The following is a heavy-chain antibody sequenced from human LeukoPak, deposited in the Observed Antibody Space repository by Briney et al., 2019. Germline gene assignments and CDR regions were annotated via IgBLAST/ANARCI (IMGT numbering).Heavy chain of an antibody. Sequence: PGGSLRLSCTASGFIFGDYAMSWFRQAPGKGLEWVGFIRSKAYGGTTEYAASVKGRFTISRDDSKSIAYLQMNSLTTEDTAVYYCTRRGYSYGFIEYWGQGTLVTVSS. V-gene: IGHV3-49*03. CDR1: GFIFGDYA. CDR2: IRSKAYGGTT. CDR3: TRRGYSYGFIEY. D-gene: IGHD5-18*01. J-gene: IGHJ4*02.